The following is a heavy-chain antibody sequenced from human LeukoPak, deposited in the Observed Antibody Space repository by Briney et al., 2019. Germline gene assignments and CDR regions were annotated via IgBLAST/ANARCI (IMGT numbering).Heavy chain of an antibody. CDR3: AREVGTTVTTRGYFDY. V-gene: IGHV1-2*02. Sequence: ASVKGSCKASGYTFTGYYMHWVRQAPGQGLEWMGWINPNSGGTNYAQKFQGRVTMTRNTSISTAYMELSRLRSDDTAVYYCAREVGTTVTTRGYFDYWGQGTLVTVSS. CDR1: GYTFTGYY. J-gene: IGHJ4*02. CDR2: INPNSGGT. D-gene: IGHD4-17*01.